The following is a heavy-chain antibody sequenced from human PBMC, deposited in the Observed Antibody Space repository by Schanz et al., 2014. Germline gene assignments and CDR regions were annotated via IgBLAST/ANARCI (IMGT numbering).Heavy chain of an antibody. Sequence: EVQLLESGGGLVQPGGSLRLSCGSSGFTFSPYCMHWVRQAPGKGLVWVSRINGDGSNTNYADSVKGRFTISRDNSKNTLYLQMNSLRAEDTAVYYCAKGRFGELSAFAIWGQGTMVTVSS. J-gene: IGHJ3*02. D-gene: IGHD3-10*01. CDR2: INGDGSNT. CDR3: AKGRFGELSAFAI. V-gene: IGHV3-74*01. CDR1: GFTFSPYC.